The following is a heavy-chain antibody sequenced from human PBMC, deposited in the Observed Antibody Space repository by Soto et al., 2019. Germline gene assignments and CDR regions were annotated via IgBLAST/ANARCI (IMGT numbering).Heavy chain of an antibody. D-gene: IGHD1-26*01. CDR1: GFTFSSYR. Sequence: EVQLVESGGGLVQPGGSLRLSCAASGFTFSSYRMHWVRQAPGKGLVWVSRIDNAVSSVRYADSVKGRFTISRDNAKNTLYLQMNSLRAEDTAVYYCTRVGGSVSGMDVWGQGTTVTVSS. CDR2: IDNAVSSV. J-gene: IGHJ6*02. CDR3: TRVGGSVSGMDV. V-gene: IGHV3-74*01.